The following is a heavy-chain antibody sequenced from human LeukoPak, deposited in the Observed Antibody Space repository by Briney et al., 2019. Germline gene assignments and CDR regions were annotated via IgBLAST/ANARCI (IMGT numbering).Heavy chain of an antibody. CDR1: GFTFSSYA. D-gene: IGHD6-13*01. CDR2: ISGSGGST. CDR3: ATGPSSSWRNWFDP. Sequence: PGGSLRLSCTASGFTFSSYAMSWVRQAPGKGLEWVSAISGSGGSTYYADSVKGRFTISRDNSKNTLYLQMNSLRAEDTAVYYCATGPSSSWRNWFDPWGQGTLVTVSS. J-gene: IGHJ5*02. V-gene: IGHV3-23*01.